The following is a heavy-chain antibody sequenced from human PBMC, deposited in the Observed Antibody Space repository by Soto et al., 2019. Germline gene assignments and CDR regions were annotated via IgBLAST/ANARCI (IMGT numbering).Heavy chain of an antibody. Sequence: QVQLQESGPGLVKPSETLSLTCTVSSGSISGYYWGWIRQPPGEGLEWIGYIHYSGNPHYKPSLTSRVAISVDTSRIQFPLRLSSVTAADTAVYYCARGYLGNDWYYYFDNWGQGALVTVSS. J-gene: IGHJ4*02. CDR3: ARGYLGNDWYYYFDN. V-gene: IGHV4-59*01. D-gene: IGHD2-21*01. CDR1: SGSISGYY. CDR2: IHYSGNP.